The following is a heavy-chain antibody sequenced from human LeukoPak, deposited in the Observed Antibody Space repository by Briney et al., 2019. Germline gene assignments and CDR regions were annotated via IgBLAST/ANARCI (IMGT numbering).Heavy chain of an antibody. D-gene: IGHD3-10*01. CDR2: IYYSGSA. CDR3: AREGAKGNYGYGGFDY. J-gene: IGHJ4*02. V-gene: IGHV4-59*01. CDR1: GVSISSYC. Sequence: PSETLSLTCTVSGVSISSYCWSWIRQPPGKGLEWIGYIYYSGSADYNSSLKSRVTISVDTSKNQFSLKLSSVTAADTAVYYCAREGAKGNYGYGGFDYWGQGTLVTVSS.